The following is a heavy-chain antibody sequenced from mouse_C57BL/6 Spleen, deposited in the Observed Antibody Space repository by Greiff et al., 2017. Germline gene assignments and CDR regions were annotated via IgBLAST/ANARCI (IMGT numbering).Heavy chain of an antibody. Sequence: QVQLQQPGAELVKPGASVKLSCKASGYTFTSYWMHWVKQRPGQGLEWIGMIHPNSGSTNYNEKFKSKATLTVDKSSSTAYMQISSLTSEDSAVYYCARGLYYYGSSPYYFDYWGQGTTLTVSS. V-gene: IGHV1-64*01. D-gene: IGHD1-1*01. CDR3: ARGLYYYGSSPYYFDY. CDR2: IHPNSGST. CDR1: GYTFTSYW. J-gene: IGHJ2*01.